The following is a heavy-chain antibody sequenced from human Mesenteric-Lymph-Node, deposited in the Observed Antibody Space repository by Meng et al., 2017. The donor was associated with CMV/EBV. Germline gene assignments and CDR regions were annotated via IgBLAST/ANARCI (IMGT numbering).Heavy chain of an antibody. CDR3: ARGVATIPDY. D-gene: IGHD5-12*01. CDR2: INPNSGGT. Sequence: VSCKASGYTFTGYYMHWVRQAPGQGLEWMGRINPNSGGTDYAQRFQGRVTMTRDTSISTAYMELSSLRSDDTAAYYCARGVATIPDYWGQGTLVTVSS. V-gene: IGHV1-2*06. J-gene: IGHJ4*02. CDR1: GYTFTGYY.